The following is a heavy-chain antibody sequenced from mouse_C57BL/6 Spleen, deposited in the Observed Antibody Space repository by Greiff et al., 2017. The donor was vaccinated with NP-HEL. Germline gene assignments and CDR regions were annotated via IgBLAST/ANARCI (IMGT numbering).Heavy chain of an antibody. CDR2: ILPGSGST. D-gene: IGHD2-4*01. V-gene: IGHV1-9*01. CDR1: GYTFPLSW. CDR3: ARNDYDEGVVDD. J-gene: IGHJ2*01. Sequence: QVQLQQSGAELMKPGDSVKLSCTATGYTFPLSWIDRFQQRPGHGLEWIGEILPGSGSTNYNEKFKGKATFTADTSSNTAYMQLSSLTTEDSAIYYCARNDYDEGVVDDWGQGTTLTVSS.